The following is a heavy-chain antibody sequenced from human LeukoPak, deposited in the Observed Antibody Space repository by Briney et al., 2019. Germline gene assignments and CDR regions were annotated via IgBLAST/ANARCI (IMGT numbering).Heavy chain of an antibody. J-gene: IGHJ5*02. V-gene: IGHV4-4*07. CDR3: ARGLDILTGYYSDNWFDP. Sequence: SETLSLTCTVSGGSISSYYWSWIRQPAGKGLEWIGRIYTSRSTNYNPSLKSRVTMSVDTSKNQFSLKLSSVTAADTAVYYCARGLDILTGYYSDNWFDPWGQGTLVTVSS. D-gene: IGHD3-9*01. CDR1: GGSISSYY. CDR2: IYTSRST.